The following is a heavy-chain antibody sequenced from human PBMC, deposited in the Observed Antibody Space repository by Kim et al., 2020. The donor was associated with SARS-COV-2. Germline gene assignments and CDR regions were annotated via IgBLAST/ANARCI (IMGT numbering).Heavy chain of an antibody. CDR2: IYSNTYGGTT. CDR1: GFIFADYA. D-gene: IGHD2-2*01. CDR3: TRGVNAASWTCAF. J-gene: IGHJ2*01. V-gene: IGHV3-49*03. Sequence: GGSLRLSCTASGFIFADYAVSWFRQGPGKGLEWVGDIYSNTYGGTTDYAATVKGRSSISRDDSNITAYLQLNSVKTADTSVYYCTRGVNAASWTCAFWG.